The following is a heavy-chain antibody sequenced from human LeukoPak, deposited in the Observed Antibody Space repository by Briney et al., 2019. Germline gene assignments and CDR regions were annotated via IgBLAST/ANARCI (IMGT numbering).Heavy chain of an antibody. CDR2: ISGSGRDT. J-gene: IGHJ2*01. CDR1: GLTLPRYA. D-gene: IGHD3/OR15-3a*01. CDR3: AKWGDFWTGLNNWYFEL. Sequence: GGSLRLSCAASGLTLPRYAFAWVRQAPRRGLQGVSGISGSGRDTFYSDSVKGRFTISRDNSKNTHYLQMSSLTAEDTAVYYCAKWGDFWTGLNNWYFELWGRGTLVTVSS. V-gene: IGHV3-23*01.